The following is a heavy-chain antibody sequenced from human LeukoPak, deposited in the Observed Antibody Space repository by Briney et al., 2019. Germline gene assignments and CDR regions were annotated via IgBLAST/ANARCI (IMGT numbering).Heavy chain of an antibody. J-gene: IGHJ4*02. D-gene: IGHD6-19*01. CDR2: IYYSGST. Sequence: SETLSLTCTVSGGSISSSSYYWGWIRQPPGKGLEWIGSIYYSGSTYYNPSLKSRATISVDTSKNPFSLKLSSVTAADTAVYYCARLHLVSSGWYPMADSWGQGTLVTVSS. V-gene: IGHV4-39*01. CDR1: GGSISSSSYY. CDR3: ARLHLVSSGWYPMADS.